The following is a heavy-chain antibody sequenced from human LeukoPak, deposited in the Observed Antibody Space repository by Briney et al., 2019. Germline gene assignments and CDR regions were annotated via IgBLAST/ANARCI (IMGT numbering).Heavy chain of an antibody. V-gene: IGHV3-15*01. D-gene: IGHD3-10*01. CDR3: TTDYPSEPITMVRGVIPH. J-gene: IGHJ4*02. CDR2: IKSKTDGGTT. Sequence: GGSLRLSCAASGFTFSNAWMSWVRQAPGKGLEWVGRIKSKTDGGTTDYAAPVKGRFTISRDDSKNTVYLQMNGLKTEDTAVYYCTTDYPSEPITMVRGVIPHWGQGTLVTVSS. CDR1: GFTFSNAW.